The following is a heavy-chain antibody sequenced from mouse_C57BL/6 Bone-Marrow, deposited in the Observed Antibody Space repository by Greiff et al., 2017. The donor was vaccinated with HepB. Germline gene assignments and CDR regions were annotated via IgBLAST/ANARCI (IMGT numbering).Heavy chain of an antibody. D-gene: IGHD2-3*01. CDR1: GYTFTDYY. J-gene: IGHJ2*01. CDR3: ASGGASDGYYLGLFDY. Sequence: EVQLQQSGPELVKPGASVKISCKASGYTFTDYYMNWVKQSHGKSLEWIGDINPNNGGTSYNQKFKGKATLTVDKSSSTAYMELRSLTSEDSAVYYCASGGASDGYYLGLFDYWGQGTTLTVSS. V-gene: IGHV1-26*01. CDR2: INPNNGGT.